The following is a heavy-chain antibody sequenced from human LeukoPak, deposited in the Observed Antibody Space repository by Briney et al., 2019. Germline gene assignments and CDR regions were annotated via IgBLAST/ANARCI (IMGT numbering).Heavy chain of an antibody. J-gene: IGHJ5*02. Sequence: SETLSLTCTVSGGSISSYYWNWIRQPPGKGLEWIGYIYSSGTTNYNPSLKSRVTISVDTSKNQFSLKLSSVTAADTAVYYCARVMGIAAAGTVGSWFDPWGQGTLVTVSS. CDR3: ARVMGIAAAGTVGSWFDP. CDR2: IYSSGTT. D-gene: IGHD6-13*01. CDR1: GGSISSYY. V-gene: IGHV4-59*12.